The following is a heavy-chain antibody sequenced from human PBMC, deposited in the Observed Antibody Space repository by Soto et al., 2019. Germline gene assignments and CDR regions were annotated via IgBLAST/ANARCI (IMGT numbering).Heavy chain of an antibody. CDR1: GYSFSSHW. V-gene: IGHV5-51*01. D-gene: IGHD6-6*01. CDR3: ARHLDEYSSASGFDY. J-gene: IGHJ4*02. CDR2: IYPGDSNI. Sequence: GESLKISCKGSGYSFSSHWIGWVRQMPGKGLEWMGIIYPGDSNIRYSPSFEGQIDMSAGRPINTAYLRLSSLKASDTATYYCARHLDEYSSASGFDYWGQGTLVTVSS.